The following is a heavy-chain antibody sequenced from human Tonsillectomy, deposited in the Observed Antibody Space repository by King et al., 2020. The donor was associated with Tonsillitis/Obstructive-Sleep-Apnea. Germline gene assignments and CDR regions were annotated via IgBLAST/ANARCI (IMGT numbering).Heavy chain of an antibody. V-gene: IGHV3-15*01. CDR1: GFTFSNAW. D-gene: IGHD2-2*02. CDR2: IKSKTDGGTT. J-gene: IGHJ4*02. CDR3: TTRYCSSTSCYKFDY. Sequence: VQLVESGGGLVKPGGSLRLSCAASGFTFSNAWMSWVRQAPGKGLEWVGRIKSKTDGGTTDYSAPVKGRLTISRDDSKNTLYLQMNSLKTEDTAVYYCTTRYCSSTSCYKFDYWGQGTLVTVSS.